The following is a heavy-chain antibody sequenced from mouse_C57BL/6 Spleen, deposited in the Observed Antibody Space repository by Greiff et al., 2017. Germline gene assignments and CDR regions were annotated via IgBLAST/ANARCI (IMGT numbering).Heavy chain of an antibody. CDR1: GFSLTSAG. J-gene: IGHJ3*01. V-gene: IGHV2-9*01. CDR2: IWGGGST. CDR3: AKHRDDYGGFAY. Sequence: QVLLKESGPGLVAPSQSLSITCTVSGFSLTSAGVDWVRQPPGKGLVWLGVIWGGGSTNDNSALMSRLSISKHNSKSQVFLKMNSLQTDDTAMYYCAKHRDDYGGFAYWGQGTLVTVSA. D-gene: IGHD2-4*01.